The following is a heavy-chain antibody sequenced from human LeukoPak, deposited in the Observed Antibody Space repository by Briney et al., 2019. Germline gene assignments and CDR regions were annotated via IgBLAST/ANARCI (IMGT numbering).Heavy chain of an antibody. CDR2: ISGRGTT. J-gene: IGHJ2*01. CDR1: GFTFSIYA. Sequence: GTSLRLSCAASGFTFSIYAMSWVRQAPGKGLEWVSAISGRGTTYYADSVKGRFTVSRGNSKNTLYLQMNSLRAEDTAVYYCAKNVLGSGSYSWYFDLWGRGTLVTVSS. CDR3: AKNVLGSGSYSWYFDL. V-gene: IGHV3-23*01. D-gene: IGHD1-26*01.